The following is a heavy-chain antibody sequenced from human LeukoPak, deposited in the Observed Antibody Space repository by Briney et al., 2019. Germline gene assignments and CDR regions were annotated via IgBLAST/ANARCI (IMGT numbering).Heavy chain of an antibody. CDR2: IYSGGST. D-gene: IGHD6-13*01. CDR3: AKAGYSSSLLDY. CDR1: EFSVGSNY. Sequence: GGSLRLSCAASEFSVGSNYMTWVRQAPGKGLEWVSLIYSGGSTYYADSVKGRFTISRDNSKNTLYLQMNSLRAEDTAVYYCAKAGYSSSLLDYWGQGALVTVSS. J-gene: IGHJ4*02. V-gene: IGHV3-66*01.